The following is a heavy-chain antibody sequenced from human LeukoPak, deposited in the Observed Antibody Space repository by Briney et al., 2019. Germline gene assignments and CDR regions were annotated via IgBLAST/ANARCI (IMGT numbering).Heavy chain of an antibody. D-gene: IGHD2-2*01. Sequence: SETLSLTCTVSGGSISSGDYYWSWIRQPPGKGLEWIGYIYYSGSTYYKPSLKSRVTISVDTSKNQFSLKLSSVTAADTAVYYCAREKIVVVPTAAYYMDVWGKGTTVTVSS. CDR3: AREKIVVVPTAAYYMDV. CDR1: GGSISSGDYY. J-gene: IGHJ6*03. CDR2: IYYSGST. V-gene: IGHV4-30-4*08.